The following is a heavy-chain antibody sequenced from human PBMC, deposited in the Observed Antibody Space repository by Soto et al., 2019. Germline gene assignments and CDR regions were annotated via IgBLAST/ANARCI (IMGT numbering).Heavy chain of an antibody. J-gene: IGHJ3*02. CDR1: GFTFSSYG. D-gene: IGHD2-2*01. Sequence: ESGGGVVQPGRSLRLSCAASGFTFSSYGMHWVRQAPGKGLEWVAVIWYDGSNKYYADSVKGRFTISRDNSKNTLYLQMNSLRAEDTAVYYCARDLREYQLLAAFDIWGQGTMVTVSS. CDR3: ARDLREYQLLAAFDI. V-gene: IGHV3-33*01. CDR2: IWYDGSNK.